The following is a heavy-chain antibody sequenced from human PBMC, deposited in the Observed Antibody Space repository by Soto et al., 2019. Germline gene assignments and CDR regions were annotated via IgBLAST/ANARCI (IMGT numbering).Heavy chain of an antibody. V-gene: IGHV5-51*01. CDR2: IYPGDSDA. CDR3: ARSQFDYVWGTSGYFDS. Sequence: VESLKISCKGSGYIFSTHWVCCFLQMPVKVLEWMGIIYPGDSDARYSPSFKGQVTISVDESTTTAFLQWSSLKASDTAMYFCARSQFDYVWGTSGYFDSWGQRTLVTVSS. J-gene: IGHJ4*02. CDR1: GYIFSTHW. D-gene: IGHD3-16*01.